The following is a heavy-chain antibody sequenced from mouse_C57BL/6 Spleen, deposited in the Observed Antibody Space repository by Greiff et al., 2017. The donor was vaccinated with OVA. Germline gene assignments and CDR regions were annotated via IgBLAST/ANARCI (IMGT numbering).Heavy chain of an antibody. CDR3: ARAYDYGEGYWYFDV. Sequence: QVQLQQPGAELVRPGSSVKLSCKASGYTFTSYWMHWVKQRPIQGLEWIGNIDPSDSETHYNQKFKDKATLTVDKSSSTAYMQLSSLTSEDSAVYYCARAYDYGEGYWYFDVWGTGTTVTVSS. CDR1: GYTFTSYW. D-gene: IGHD2-4*01. V-gene: IGHV1-52*01. J-gene: IGHJ1*03. CDR2: IDPSDSET.